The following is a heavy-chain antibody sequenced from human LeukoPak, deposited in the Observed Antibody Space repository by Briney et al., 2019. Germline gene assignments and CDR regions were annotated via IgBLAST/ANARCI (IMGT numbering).Heavy chain of an antibody. V-gene: IGHV4-4*07. CDR3: AKTVAGKTDYYFDY. CDR1: GGSISSHY. Sequence: PSETLSLTCTVSGGSISSHYWSWIRQPAGKGLEWIGRMYTSGSTNYNPSLKSRVTMSVDTSKNQFSLRLTSVTAAGTAVYYCAKTVAGKTDYYFDYWGQGTLVTVSS. D-gene: IGHD6-19*01. J-gene: IGHJ4*02. CDR2: MYTSGST.